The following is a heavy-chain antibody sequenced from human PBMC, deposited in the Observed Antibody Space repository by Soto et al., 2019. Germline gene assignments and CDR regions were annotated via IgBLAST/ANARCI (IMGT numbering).Heavy chain of an antibody. CDR3: AHRLGWDSSGGDFDI. J-gene: IGHJ3*02. V-gene: IGHV2-5*01. CDR1: GFSLSTSGAG. Sequence: KESGPTLVKPTQTLTLTCPFSGFSLSTSGAGVGWIRQPPGKALECLGFIFWNDDKRYRPSLKSRLTITKDTSKNQVVLTMTKMDPVDTAKDYCAHRLGWDSSGGDFDIWGEGTKVTVAS. CDR2: IFWNDDK. D-gene: IGHD1-26*01.